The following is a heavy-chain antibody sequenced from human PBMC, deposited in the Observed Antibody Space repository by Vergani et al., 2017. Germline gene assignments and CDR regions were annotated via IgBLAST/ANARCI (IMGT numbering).Heavy chain of an antibody. D-gene: IGHD3-16*02. V-gene: IGHV3-21*04. CDR2: ISSSSSYI. CDR1: GFTFSSYS. J-gene: IGHJ4*02. Sequence: EVQLVESGGGLVKPGGSLRLSCAASGFTFSSYSMNWVRQAPGKGLEWVSSISSSSSYIYYADSVKGRFTISRDTAKNSLYLQMNSLRAEDTAVYYCAKVRPDDYVWGSYRSPAYYFDYWGQGTLVTVSS. CDR3: AKVRPDDYVWGSYRSPAYYFDY.